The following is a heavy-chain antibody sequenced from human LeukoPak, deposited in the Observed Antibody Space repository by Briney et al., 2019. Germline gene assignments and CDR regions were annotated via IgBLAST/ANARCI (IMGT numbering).Heavy chain of an antibody. D-gene: IGHD3-10*01. Sequence: SVKVSCKASGGTFSSYTISWVRQAPGQGLEWMGGIIPIFGTANYAQKFQGRVTITADESTSTAYMELSSLRSEDTAVYYCARGNDGSGSPSYYFYYMDVWGKGTTVTVSS. CDR1: GGTFSSYT. J-gene: IGHJ6*03. V-gene: IGHV1-69*13. CDR2: IIPIFGTA. CDR3: ARGNDGSGSPSYYFYYMDV.